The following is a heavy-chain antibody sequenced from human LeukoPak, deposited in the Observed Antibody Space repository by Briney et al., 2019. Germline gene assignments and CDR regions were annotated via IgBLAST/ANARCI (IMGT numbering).Heavy chain of an antibody. J-gene: IGHJ4*02. CDR1: GFTFSSYG. CDR2: ISYDGSNK. D-gene: IGHD2-2*01. V-gene: IGHV3-30*18. CDR3: AKDGGGHCSSTSCYHFDY. Sequence: GGSLRLSCAASGFTFSSYGMHWVRQAPDKGLEWVAVISYDGSNKYYADSVKGRFTISRDNSKNTLYLQMNSLRAEDTAVYYCAKDGGGHCSSTSCYHFDYWGQGTLVTVSS.